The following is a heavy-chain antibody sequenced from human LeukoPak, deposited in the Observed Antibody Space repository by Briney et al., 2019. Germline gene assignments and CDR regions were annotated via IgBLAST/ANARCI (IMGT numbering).Heavy chain of an antibody. V-gene: IGHV1-18*01. CDR3: ARDNGGLGEFHYYYYGMDV. CDR2: ISAYNGNT. D-gene: IGHD3-10*01. CDR1: GYTFTSYG. Sequence: ASVKVSCKASGYTFTSYGISWVRQAPGQGPEWMGWISAYNGNTNYAQKLQGRVTMTTDTSTSTAYMELRSLRSDDTAVYYCARDNGGLGEFHYYYYGMDVWGQGTTVTVSS. J-gene: IGHJ6*02.